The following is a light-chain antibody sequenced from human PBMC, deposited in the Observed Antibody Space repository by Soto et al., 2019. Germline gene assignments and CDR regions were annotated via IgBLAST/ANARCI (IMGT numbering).Light chain of an antibody. J-gene: IGKJ5*01. V-gene: IGKV3-15*01. Sequence: EIVMTQSPATLSVSPGERVTLSCRASQSVSSDLAWYQHKPGQPPRLLIYGASTRATGIPARFSGSGSGTVFTLTISSLQSEDFAVYFCQQCSDGHLFTFGQGTRLEIK. CDR2: GAS. CDR3: QQCSDGHLFT. CDR1: QSVSSD.